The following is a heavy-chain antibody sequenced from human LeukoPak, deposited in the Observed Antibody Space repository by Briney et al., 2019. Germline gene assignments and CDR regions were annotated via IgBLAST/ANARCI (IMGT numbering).Heavy chain of an antibody. J-gene: IGHJ5*02. CDR2: IIPIFGTA. V-gene: IGHV1-69*13. D-gene: IGHD5-18*01. CDR1: GGTFSSYA. CDR3: ARSPDTAMVILWFDP. Sequence: ASVNVSCKASGGTFSSYAISWVRQAPGQGLEWMGGIIPIFGTANYAQKFQGRVTITADESTSTAYMELSSLRSEDTAVYYCARSPDTAMVILWFDPWGQGTLVTVSS.